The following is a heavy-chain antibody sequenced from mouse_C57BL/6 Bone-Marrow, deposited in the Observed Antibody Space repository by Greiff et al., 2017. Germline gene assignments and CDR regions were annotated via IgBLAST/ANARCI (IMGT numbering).Heavy chain of an antibody. J-gene: IGHJ2*01. D-gene: IGHD2-1*01. CDR1: GYTLTSYW. Sequence: QVQLQQPGAELVKPGASVKFSCKASGYTLTSYWMHWVKQRPGQGLEWIGMIHPNSGSTNYNEKFKSKATLTVDKSSSTAYMQLSSLTSEDSAVYYCARPYGKLDYWGQGTTLTVSS. V-gene: IGHV1-64*01. CDR2: IHPNSGST. CDR3: ARPYGKLDY.